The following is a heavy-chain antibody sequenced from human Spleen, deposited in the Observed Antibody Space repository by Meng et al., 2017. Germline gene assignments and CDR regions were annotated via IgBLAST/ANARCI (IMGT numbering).Heavy chain of an antibody. CDR2: ISTYNGNT. D-gene: IGHD3-3*01. Sequence: ASVKVSCKASGYTFTSYGISWVRQAPGQGLEWMGWISTYNGNTNYAQKLQGRVTMTTDTSTSKAYMELRSLRSDDTAVYYCARDFFGCDNSDYWGQGTLVTVSS. J-gene: IGHJ4*02. CDR3: ARDFFGCDNSDY. CDR1: GYTFTSYG. V-gene: IGHV1-18*01.